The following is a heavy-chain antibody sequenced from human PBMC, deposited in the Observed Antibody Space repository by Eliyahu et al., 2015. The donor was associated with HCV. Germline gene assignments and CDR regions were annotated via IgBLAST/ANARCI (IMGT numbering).Heavy chain of an antibody. CDR1: GFTFXSYA. CDR3: AKGYCTNGVCYCDY. V-gene: IGHV3-23*01. CDR2: ISGSGDIT. D-gene: IGHD2-8*01. Sequence: EVQLLESGGGLVQPGGSLRLSCAASGFTFXSYAMSWVRQAPGKGLXWVSTISGSGDITYYADSVKGRFTISRDNSKNTLYLQMNSLRAEDTAVYYCAKGYCTNGVCYCDYWGQGTLVTVSS. J-gene: IGHJ4*02.